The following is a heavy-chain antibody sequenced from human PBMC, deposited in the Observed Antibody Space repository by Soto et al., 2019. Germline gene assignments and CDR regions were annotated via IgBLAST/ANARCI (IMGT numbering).Heavy chain of an antibody. Sequence: EVQLVESGGGLVKPGGSLRLSCAASGFTFSDHYMDWVRQAPGKGLEWVGRTRNKANSYTTEYAASVKGRFTISRDDSKNSLYLQMNSLKTEDTAVYYCARDRYCSSTSCSPYGMDVWGQGTTVTVSS. CDR1: GFTFSDHY. CDR2: TRNKANSYTT. CDR3: ARDRYCSSTSCSPYGMDV. V-gene: IGHV3-72*01. J-gene: IGHJ6*02. D-gene: IGHD2-2*01.